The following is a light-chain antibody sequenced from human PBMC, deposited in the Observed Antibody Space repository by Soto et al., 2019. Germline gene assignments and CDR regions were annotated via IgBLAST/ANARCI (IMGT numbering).Light chain of an antibody. CDR2: AAS. Sequence: TRMTHSPSSFSASTLYRVTITFLASQGISSYLAWYQQKPGKAPKLLIYAASTLQSGVPSRFSGSGSGTDFTLTISSLQPEDFATYYCQQSYSTPRTFGQGTKVDIK. CDR3: QQSYSTPRT. CDR1: QGISSY. J-gene: IGKJ1*01. V-gene: IGKV1-8*01.